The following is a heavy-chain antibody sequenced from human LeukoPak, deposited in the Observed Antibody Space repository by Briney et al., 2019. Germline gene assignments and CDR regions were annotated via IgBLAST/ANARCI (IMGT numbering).Heavy chain of an antibody. D-gene: IGHD3-22*01. V-gene: IGHV3-23*01. CDR3: ARDRPNYYGSDGHYYRRDGDY. Sequence: QTGGSLRLSCAASGFTFTIYAMSWVRQAPGRGLEWVSSITSCDGTTYYAGSVRGRFTISRDNSKNTLYLQMNSLRVEDTAVYFCARDRPNYYGSDGHYYRRDGDYWGQGTLVTVSS. J-gene: IGHJ4*02. CDR2: ITSCDGTT. CDR1: GFTFTIYA.